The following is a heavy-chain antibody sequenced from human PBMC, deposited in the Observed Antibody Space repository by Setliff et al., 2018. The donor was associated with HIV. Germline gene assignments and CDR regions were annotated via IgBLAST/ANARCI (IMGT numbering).Heavy chain of an antibody. J-gene: IGHJ4*02. Sequence: PSETLSLTCAVYGGSFSGYYWTWIRQPPGRGLEWIGEIIHSGGTNYNRSLKSRVTISVDTSKNQFSLNLSSVTAADTAVYYCARGGLGVVGAIDYWSQGTLVTGSS. V-gene: IGHV4-34*01. CDR3: ARGGLGVVGAIDY. CDR2: IIHSGGT. D-gene: IGHD2-15*01. CDR1: GGSFSGYY.